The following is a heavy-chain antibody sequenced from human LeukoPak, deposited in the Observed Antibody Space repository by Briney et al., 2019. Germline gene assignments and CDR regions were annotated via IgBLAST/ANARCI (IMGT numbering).Heavy chain of an antibody. J-gene: IGHJ4*02. Sequence: PSETLSLTCTLSGDSFSTFSWSWIRQPPGKGLECIGYIQASGDTSFNPALKSRVTVSVDTSKNAFSLHLSSVTAADTAVYYCARLVRNWNDHFDSWGQGILVTVSS. CDR3: ARLVRNWNDHFDS. CDR2: IQASGDT. V-gene: IGHV4-4*09. CDR1: GDSFSTFS. D-gene: IGHD1-1*01.